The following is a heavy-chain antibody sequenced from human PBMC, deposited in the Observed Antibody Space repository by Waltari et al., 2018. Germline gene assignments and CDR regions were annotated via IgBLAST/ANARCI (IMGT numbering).Heavy chain of an antibody. J-gene: IGHJ5*02. Sequence: GLVKPSQTLSLTCTVSGGSISSGGYYWSWIRQHPGKGLEWIGYIYYSGSTYYNPSLKSRVTISVDTSKNQFSLKLSSVTAADTAVYYCAREVGDYDRKVFDPWGQGTLVTVSS. CDR2: IYYSGST. V-gene: IGHV4-31*03. CDR1: GGSISSGGYY. CDR3: AREVGDYDRKVFDP. D-gene: IGHD3-22*01.